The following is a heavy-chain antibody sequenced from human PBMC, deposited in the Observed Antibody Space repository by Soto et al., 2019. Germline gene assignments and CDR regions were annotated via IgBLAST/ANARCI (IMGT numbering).Heavy chain of an antibody. D-gene: IGHD2-2*01. CDR2: IYHSGST. Sequence: PSETLSLTCAVSGGSISSSNWWSWVRQPPGKGLEWIGEIYHSGSTNYNPSLKSRVTISVDKSKNQFSLKLSSATAADTAVYYCARGEGYCSSTSCYGDYYYYYGMDVWGQGTTVTVSS. V-gene: IGHV4-4*02. J-gene: IGHJ6*02. CDR3: ARGEGYCSSTSCYGDYYYYYGMDV. CDR1: GGSISSSNW.